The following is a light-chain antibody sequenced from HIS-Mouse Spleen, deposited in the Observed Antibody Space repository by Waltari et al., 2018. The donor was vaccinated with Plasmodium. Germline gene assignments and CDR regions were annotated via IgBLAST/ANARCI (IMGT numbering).Light chain of an antibody. Sequence: SYVLTQPPSVSVAPGKTARITCGGNNIGSTSVHWYQQKPGQATVLVVYDDSARPSGIPERFSGSNSGNTATLTISRVEAGDEADYYCQVWDSSSEHWVFGGGTKLTVL. J-gene: IGLJ3*02. V-gene: IGLV3-21*03. CDR1: NIGSTS. CDR3: QVWDSSSEHWV. CDR2: DDS.